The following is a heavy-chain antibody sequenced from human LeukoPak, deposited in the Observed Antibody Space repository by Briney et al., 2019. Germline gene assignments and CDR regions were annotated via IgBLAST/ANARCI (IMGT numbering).Heavy chain of an antibody. CDR3: ARTIFGVVKYAFDI. V-gene: IGHV4-39*01. J-gene: IGHJ3*02. CDR1: GGSISSSSYY. D-gene: IGHD3-3*01. Sequence: SETLSLTCTVSGGSISSSSYYWGWIRQPPGKGLEWIGSIYYSGSTYYNPSLKSRVTISVDTSKNQFSLKLSSVTAADTAVYYCARTIFGVVKYAFDIWGQGTMVTVSS. CDR2: IYYSGST.